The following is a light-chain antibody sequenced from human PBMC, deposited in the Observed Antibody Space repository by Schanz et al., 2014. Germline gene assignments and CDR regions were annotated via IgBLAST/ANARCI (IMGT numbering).Light chain of an antibody. CDR1: SANIGAGYD. CDR3: LSYDTSRHWV. J-gene: IGLJ3*02. V-gene: IGLV1-40*01. CDR2: GNS. Sequence: QSVLTQPPSVSGAPGQRVTISCTGSSANIGAGYDVHWYQQVPGTAPKLLIYGNSNRPSGVPDRFSDSKSGTSASLAISGLRFEDEADYYCLSYDTSRHWVFGGGTKLTVL.